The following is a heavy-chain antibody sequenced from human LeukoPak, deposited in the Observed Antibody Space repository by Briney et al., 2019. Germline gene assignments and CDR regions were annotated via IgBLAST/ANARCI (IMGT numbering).Heavy chain of an antibody. Sequence: PSETLSLTCAVSGYSISSGYYWGWIRQPPGKGLEWVSLLYRSGSTDYADSVKGRFTISRDNSKNTLYLQMNTLRAEDTAVYYCARLSNTRVCGGECWVDYWGQGTLVTVSS. CDR1: GYSISSGYY. CDR3: ARLSNTRVCGGECWVDY. D-gene: IGHD2-21*01. CDR2: LYRSGST. V-gene: IGHV3-53*01. J-gene: IGHJ4*02.